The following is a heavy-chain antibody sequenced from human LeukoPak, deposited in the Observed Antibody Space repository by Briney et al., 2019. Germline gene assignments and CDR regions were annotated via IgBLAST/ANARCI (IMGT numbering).Heavy chain of an antibody. Sequence: PGGSLRLSCAASGFTFSSYEMNWVRQAPGKGLEWVSYISSSGSTIYYADSVKGRFTISRDNAKNSLYLQMNSLRAEDTAVYYCAKVTNYYDSSGYLESWGQGTLVTVSS. D-gene: IGHD3-22*01. CDR1: GFTFSSYE. V-gene: IGHV3-48*03. CDR3: AKVTNYYDSSGYLES. J-gene: IGHJ5*02. CDR2: ISSSGSTI.